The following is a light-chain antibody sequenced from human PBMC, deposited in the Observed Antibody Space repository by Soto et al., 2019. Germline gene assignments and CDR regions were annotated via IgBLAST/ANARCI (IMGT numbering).Light chain of an antibody. CDR2: DAS. CDR1: QSISSY. Sequence: EIVLTQSPATLSLSPGERATLSCRASQSISSYLAWYQQKLGQPPRLLIYDASNRATGVPARFSGSGSGTDFTLTISRLEPEDFAVYYCQQRSNWPLTFGQGKRLDIK. V-gene: IGKV3-11*01. J-gene: IGKJ5*01. CDR3: QQRSNWPLT.